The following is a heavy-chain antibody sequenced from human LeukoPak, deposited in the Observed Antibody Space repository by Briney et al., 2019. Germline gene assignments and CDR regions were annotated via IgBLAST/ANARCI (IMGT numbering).Heavy chain of an antibody. V-gene: IGHV4-34*01. D-gene: IGHD5-18*01. J-gene: IGHJ4*02. CDR2: INHSGST. CDR1: GGSISSYY. CDR3: ARFAAMVTY. Sequence: SETLSLTCTVSGGSISSYYWSWIRQPPGKGLEWIGEINHSGSTNYNPSLKSRVTISVDTSKNQFSLKLSSVTAADTAVYYCARFAAMVTYWGQGTLVTVSS.